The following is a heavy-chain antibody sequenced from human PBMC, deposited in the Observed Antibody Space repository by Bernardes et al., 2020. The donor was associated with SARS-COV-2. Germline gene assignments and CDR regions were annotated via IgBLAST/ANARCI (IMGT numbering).Heavy chain of an antibody. CDR2: IKEDGSDK. CDR1: GFAFSTYS. V-gene: IGHV3-7*01. Sequence: GASLRLSCAASGFAFSTYSMIWVRHAPVKGLEWLASIKEDGSDKWYVDSVRGRFTISRDNAKNSIYLQMNSLRAEDTALYYCATRRRIDDWGQGTLVTVSS. J-gene: IGHJ4*02. CDR3: ATRRRIDD.